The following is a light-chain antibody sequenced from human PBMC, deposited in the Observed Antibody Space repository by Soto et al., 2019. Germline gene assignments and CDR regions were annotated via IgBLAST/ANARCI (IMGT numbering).Light chain of an antibody. CDR2: DAS. V-gene: IGKV1-33*01. Sequence: DTQMTQSPSSLSASVGDRVTITCRASQNVRSYVNWYQQKPGKAPKLLIYDASNLETGVPSRFSGSGSGTDFTFTISSLQPEDIATYYCQQYDNLLLTFGGGTKVDIK. CDR1: QNVRSY. J-gene: IGKJ4*01. CDR3: QQYDNLLLT.